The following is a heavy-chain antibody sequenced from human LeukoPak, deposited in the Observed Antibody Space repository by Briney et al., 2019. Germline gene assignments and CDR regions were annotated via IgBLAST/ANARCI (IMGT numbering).Heavy chain of an antibody. CDR1: GDTISSGGYS. V-gene: IGHV4-30-4*07. Sequence: SETLSLTCAVSGDTISSGGYSWSWIRQPPGKGLEWIGYIYYSGSTYYNPSLKSRVTISVDTSKNQFSLKLSSVTAADTAVYYCARVDGYCSGGSCYPDYYYYYMDVWGKGTTVTVSS. J-gene: IGHJ6*03. CDR3: ARVDGYCSGGSCYPDYYYYYMDV. D-gene: IGHD2-15*01. CDR2: IYYSGST.